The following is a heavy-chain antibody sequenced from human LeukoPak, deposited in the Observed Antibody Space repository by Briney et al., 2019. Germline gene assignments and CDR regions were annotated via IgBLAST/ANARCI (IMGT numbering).Heavy chain of an antibody. V-gene: IGHV4-31*03. J-gene: IGHJ4*02. CDR1: GGSISSGGYY. D-gene: IGHD3-22*01. CDR2: IYYSGST. CDR3: AGGGYYDSSGYYYVHYFDY. Sequence: SETLSLTCTVSGGSISSGGYYWSWIRQHPGKGLEWIGYIYYSGSTYYNPSLKSRVTISVETPKNQFSVKLSSVTAAGVALYYCAGGGYYDSSGYYYVHYFDYWGQGTLVTVSS.